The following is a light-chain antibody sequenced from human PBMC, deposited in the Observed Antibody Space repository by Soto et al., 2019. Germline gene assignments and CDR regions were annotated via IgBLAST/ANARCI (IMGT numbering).Light chain of an antibody. CDR2: QAS. CDR1: QSVSNW. CDR3: QHYDVYPYT. V-gene: IGKV1-5*03. J-gene: IGKJ2*01. Sequence: DIQMTQSPSTLSASVGDRVTITCRASQSVSNWLAWYRQKPGKVPKLLIFQASTLETGVPSRFSGSGSGTEFTLSISSLQPDDFATYYCQHYDVYPYTFGQGTKLEIK.